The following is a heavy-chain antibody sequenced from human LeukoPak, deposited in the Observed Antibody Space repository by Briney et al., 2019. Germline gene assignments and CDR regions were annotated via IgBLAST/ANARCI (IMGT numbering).Heavy chain of an antibody. CDR3: ARGHYDVLAASYKWTPDY. J-gene: IGHJ4*02. Sequence: GGSLRLSCAASGFTFNTFNMNWVRQAPGKGLEWVSSITSGGDYIYYADSVKGRFTISRDNAKNSLSLQLNSLRVEDTAVYYCARGHYDVLAASYKWTPDYWGQGTLVTVSS. V-gene: IGHV3-21*01. CDR2: ITSGGDYI. CDR1: GFTFNTFN. D-gene: IGHD3-9*01.